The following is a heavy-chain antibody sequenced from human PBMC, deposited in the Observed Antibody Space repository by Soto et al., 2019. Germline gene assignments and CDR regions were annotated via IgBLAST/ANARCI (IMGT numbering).Heavy chain of an antibody. CDR2: IYYSGST. D-gene: IGHD2-15*01. Sequence: AETRSLTCTVSGGSISSSSYYWGWIRQPPGKGLEWIGSIYYSGSTYYNLSLKSRVTISVDTSKNQFSLKLSSVTAADTAVYFCVRLPGYCSGDSSRIPYWAQGTLVSVS. V-gene: IGHV4-39*01. CDR1: GGSISSSSYY. J-gene: IGHJ1*01. CDR3: VRLPGYCSGDSSRIPY.